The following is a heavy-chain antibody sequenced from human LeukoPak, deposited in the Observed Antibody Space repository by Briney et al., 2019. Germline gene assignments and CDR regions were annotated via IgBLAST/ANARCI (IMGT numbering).Heavy chain of an antibody. CDR2: ISGSGGST. D-gene: IGHD3-10*01. CDR3: GKSHPRNIWFGELLNWFDP. V-gene: IGHV3-23*01. CDR1: GFTFSSYA. J-gene: IGHJ5*02. Sequence: GGSLRLSCAASGFTFSSYAMSWVRQAPGKGLEWVSAISGSGGSTYYADSVKGRFTISRDNSKNTLYLQMNSLRAEDTAVYYCGKSHPRNIWFGELLNWFDPWGQGTLVTVSS.